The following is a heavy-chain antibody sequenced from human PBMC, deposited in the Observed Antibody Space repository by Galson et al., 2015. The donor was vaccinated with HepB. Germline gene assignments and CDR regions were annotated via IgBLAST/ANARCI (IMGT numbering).Heavy chain of an antibody. CDR1: GGSFSGYY. J-gene: IGHJ3*02. V-gene: IGHV4-34*01. Sequence: LSLTCAVYGGSFSGYYWSWIRQPPGKGLEWIGEINHSGSTNYNPSLKSRVTISVDTSKNQFSLKLSSVTAADTAVYYCATELYGDSLNDAFDIWGQGTMVTVSS. D-gene: IGHD4-17*01. CDR3: ATELYGDSLNDAFDI. CDR2: INHSGST.